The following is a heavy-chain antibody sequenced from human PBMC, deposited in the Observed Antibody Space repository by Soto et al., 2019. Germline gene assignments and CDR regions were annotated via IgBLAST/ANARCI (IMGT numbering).Heavy chain of an antibody. D-gene: IGHD4-17*01. CDR3: ARGLPGYYGMDV. CDR1: GFTFSSYW. Sequence: EVQLVESGGGLVQPGGSLRLSCAASGFTFSSYWIHWVRQAPGKGLVWVSRIKGDGSRTDYADSVKGRFTISRDNAKNTVYLQMNSLRDEARAVYYCARGLPGYYGMDVWGQGTTVTVSS. V-gene: IGHV3-74*01. CDR2: IKGDGSRT. J-gene: IGHJ6*02.